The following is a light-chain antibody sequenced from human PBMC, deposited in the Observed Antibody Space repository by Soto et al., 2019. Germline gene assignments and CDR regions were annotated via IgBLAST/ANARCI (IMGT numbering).Light chain of an antibody. CDR3: QQYGNPPWT. CDR2: GAS. CDR1: QRVGSSY. Sequence: EILFAPSPGTLSLYPGEIATLSCRASQRVGSSYLAWYQHKPDQAPRLLIYGASGRATGTPDRFSGSGSGTDFSLTISRLEPEDFAVYYCQQYGNPPWTFGQGSKVDIK. V-gene: IGKV3-20*01. J-gene: IGKJ1*01.